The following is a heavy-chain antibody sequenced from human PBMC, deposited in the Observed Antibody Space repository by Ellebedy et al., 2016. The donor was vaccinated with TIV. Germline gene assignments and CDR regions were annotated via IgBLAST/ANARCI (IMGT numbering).Heavy chain of an antibody. D-gene: IGHD6-19*01. CDR1: GYTFISYY. V-gene: IGHV1-46*04. J-gene: IGHJ4*02. CDR3: GRPRSSGEWHTTDY. CDR2: INPSVGST. Sequence: AASVKVSCNASGYTFISYYMNWVLHAAGQGLEWMGIINPSVGSTTYAQKLQGRVTMNRDTSTSTVYMELSSLRSVDTAVYYCGRPRSSGEWHTTDYWGQGTLVTVSS.